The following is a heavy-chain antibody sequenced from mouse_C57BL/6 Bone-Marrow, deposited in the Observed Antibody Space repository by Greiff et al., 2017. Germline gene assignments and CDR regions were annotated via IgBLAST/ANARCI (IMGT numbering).Heavy chain of an antibody. CDR1: GYSITSGYY. V-gene: IGHV3-6*01. J-gene: IGHJ2*01. Sequence: ESGPGLVKPSQSLSLTCSVTGYSITSGYYWNWIRQFPGNKLEWMGYISYDGSNNYNPSLKNRISITRDTSKNQFFLKLNSVTTEDTATYYCAREIYYDYDEGYYFDYWGQGTTLTVSS. D-gene: IGHD2-4*01. CDR3: AREIYYDYDEGYYFDY. CDR2: ISYDGSN.